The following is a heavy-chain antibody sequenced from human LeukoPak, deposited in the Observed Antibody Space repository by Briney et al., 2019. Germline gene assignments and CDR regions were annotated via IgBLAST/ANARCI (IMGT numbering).Heavy chain of an antibody. CDR1: GFTFSSYA. CDR3: AGTIAAALDY. CDR2: ISYDGSNK. V-gene: IGHV3-30-3*01. J-gene: IGHJ4*02. Sequence: GGSLRLSCAASGFTFSSYAMNWVRQAPGKGLEWVAVISYDGSNKYCADSVKGRFTISRDNSKNTLYLQMNSLRAEDTAVYYCAGTIAAALDYWGQGTLVTVSS. D-gene: IGHD6-13*01.